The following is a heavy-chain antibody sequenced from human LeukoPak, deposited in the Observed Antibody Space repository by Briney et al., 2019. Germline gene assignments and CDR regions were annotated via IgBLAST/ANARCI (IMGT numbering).Heavy chain of an antibody. CDR1: GFTVSSNY. CDR3: ARRASSYYYDSSGPDDY. CDR2: IYSGGST. J-gene: IGHJ4*02. D-gene: IGHD3-22*01. V-gene: IGHV3-53*01. Sequence: GGSLRLSCAASGFTVSSNYMSWVRQAPGKGLEWVSVIYSGGSTYYADSVKGRFTISRDNSKNTLYLQMNSLRAEDTAVYYCARRASSYYYDSSGPDDYWGQGTLVTVSS.